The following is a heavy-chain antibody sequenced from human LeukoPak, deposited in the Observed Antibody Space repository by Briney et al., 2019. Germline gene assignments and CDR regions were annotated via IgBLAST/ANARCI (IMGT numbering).Heavy chain of an antibody. CDR3: TKIRYCSGGSCYSPWDY. Sequence: PGGSLRLSCAVSGFTFSDHYMDWVRQAPGKGREWVGRIRNKATSDTTEYAASVKGRFTISRDDSKNSLYLQMNSLKTEDTAVYYCTKIRYCSGGSCYSPWDYRGQGTLVTVSS. V-gene: IGHV3-72*01. CDR1: GFTFSDHY. CDR2: IRNKATSDTT. J-gene: IGHJ4*02. D-gene: IGHD2-15*01.